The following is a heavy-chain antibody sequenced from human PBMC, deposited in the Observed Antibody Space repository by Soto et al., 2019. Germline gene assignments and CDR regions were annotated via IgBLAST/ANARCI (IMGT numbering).Heavy chain of an antibody. V-gene: IGHV4-39*02. D-gene: IGHD3-9*01. J-gene: IGHJ4*02. CDR1: GGSISSSNYY. Sequence: PSETLSLTCTVSGGSISSSNYYWGWVRQPPGKGLEWIGSINYGGSTYYNPSLKSRVTISLDTSKNQFSLKLSSVTAADTAVYYCARDLYDILTGYQSPSDYWGQGTLVTVSS. CDR2: INYGGST. CDR3: ARDLYDILTGYQSPSDY.